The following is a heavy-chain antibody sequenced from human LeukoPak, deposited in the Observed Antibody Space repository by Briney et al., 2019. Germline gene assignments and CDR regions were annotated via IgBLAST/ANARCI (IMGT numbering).Heavy chain of an antibody. J-gene: IGHJ5*02. Sequence: ASVKVSCKASGYNFTSYYMHWVRQAPGQGLEWMGIINPSGGSTSYAQKFQGRVAMTRDTSTSTVYMELSSLRSEDAAVYYCARGIRSSTSKRGNWFDPWGQGTLVTVSS. CDR1: GYNFTSYY. CDR3: ARGIRSSTSKRGNWFDP. CDR2: INPSGGST. V-gene: IGHV1-46*01. D-gene: IGHD2-2*01.